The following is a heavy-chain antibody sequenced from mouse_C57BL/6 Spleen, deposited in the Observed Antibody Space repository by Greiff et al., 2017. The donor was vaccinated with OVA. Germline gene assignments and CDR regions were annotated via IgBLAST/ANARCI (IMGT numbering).Heavy chain of an antibody. CDR2: ISSGGSYT. CDR1: GFTFSSYG. J-gene: IGHJ2*01. CDR3: ARRGGITTVEGVFDY. Sequence: EVKLVESGGDLVKPGGSLKLSCAASGFTFSSYGMSWVRQTPDKRLEWVATISSGGSYTYYPDSVKGRFTISRDNAKNTLYLQMSSLKSEDTAMYYCARRGGITTVEGVFDYWGQGTTLTVSS. D-gene: IGHD1-1*01. V-gene: IGHV5-6*02.